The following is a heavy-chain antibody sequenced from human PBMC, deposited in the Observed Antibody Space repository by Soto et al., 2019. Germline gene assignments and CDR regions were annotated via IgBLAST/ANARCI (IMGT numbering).Heavy chain of an antibody. CDR1: GYTFTSYY. V-gene: IGHV1-46*01. CDR3: ARDLRESFGVVIENWFDP. J-gene: IGHJ5*02. CDR2: INPSGGST. D-gene: IGHD3-3*01. Sequence: ASVKVSCKASGYTFTSYYMHWVRQAPGQGLEWMGIINPSGGSTSYAQKFQGRVAMTRDTSTSTVYMELSSLRSEDTAVYYCARDLRESFGVVIENWFDPWGQGTLVTVSS.